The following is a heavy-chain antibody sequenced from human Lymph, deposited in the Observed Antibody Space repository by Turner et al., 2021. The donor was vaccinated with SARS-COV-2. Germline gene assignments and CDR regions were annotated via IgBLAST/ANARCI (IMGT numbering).Heavy chain of an antibody. J-gene: IGHJ2*01. Sequence: EVQLVESGGGLVQPGGSLEPSGAASGFTFSTYWMSWVRQAPGKGLEWVANIKQDGSEKYYVDSVKGRFTISRDNAKNSLYLQMNSLRAEDTAVYYCARLSMGDWHFDLWGRGTLVTVSS. V-gene: IGHV3-7*01. D-gene: IGHD1-26*01. CDR3: ARLSMGDWHFDL. CDR1: GFTFSTYW. CDR2: IKQDGSEK.